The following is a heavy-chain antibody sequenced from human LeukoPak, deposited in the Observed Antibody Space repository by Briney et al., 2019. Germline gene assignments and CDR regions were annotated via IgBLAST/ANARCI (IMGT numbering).Heavy chain of an antibody. CDR2: ISYDGSNK. J-gene: IGHJ5*02. D-gene: IGHD6-6*01. Sequence: GGSLRLSCAASGFTFSSYAMHWVRQAPGKGLEWVAVISYDGSNKYYADSVKGRFTISRDNSKNTLYLQMNSLRAEDTAVYYCARARYSSPSSPYNWFDPWGQGTLVTVSS. V-gene: IGHV3-30*01. CDR3: ARARYSSPSSPYNWFDP. CDR1: GFTFSSYA.